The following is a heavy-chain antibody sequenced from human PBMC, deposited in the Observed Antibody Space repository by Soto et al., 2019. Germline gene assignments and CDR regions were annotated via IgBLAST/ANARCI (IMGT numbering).Heavy chain of an antibody. CDR3: ARSQGSSTSLEIYYYYYYGMDV. J-gene: IGHJ6*02. CDR1: GGTFSXYA. D-gene: IGHD2-2*01. V-gene: IGHV1-69*01. Sequence: QVQLVQSGAEVKKPGSSVKVSCKASGGTFSXYAISWVRQAPGQGLEWMGGIIPISDTTNYAQKFQGRVTITADESTSTAYMELSSLRSEDTAVYYCARSQGSSTSLEIYYYYYYGMDVWGQGTTVTVSS. CDR2: IIPISDTT.